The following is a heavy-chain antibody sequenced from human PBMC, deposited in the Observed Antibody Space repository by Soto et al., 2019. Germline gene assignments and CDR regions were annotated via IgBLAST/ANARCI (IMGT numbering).Heavy chain of an antibody. V-gene: IGHV1-8*01. CDR1: GYTFTRYY. Sequence: QVQLVQSGSEGKEPGASMKISCQASGYTFTRYYITWVRQATGQGLEWMGWMNPQTGNTAYAETFQGRITMTRNTSINTAYRELSARRSEDTAVYYCARLSEESSSSNYYYFYMDVWGKGSTVTVSS. D-gene: IGHD6-6*01. CDR2: MNPQTGNT. J-gene: IGHJ6*03. CDR3: ARLSEESSSSNYYYFYMDV.